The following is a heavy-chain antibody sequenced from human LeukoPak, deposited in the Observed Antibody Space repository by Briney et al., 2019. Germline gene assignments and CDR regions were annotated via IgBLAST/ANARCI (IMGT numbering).Heavy chain of an antibody. J-gene: IGHJ4*02. CDR2: IHSSGST. Sequence: SETLSLTCTVYGFSITTYYWSWIRQSPGNGLEWIGLIHSSGSTTYNPSLKSRVTISVDTSKNQFSLHLSSVTAADTAVYYCARDIREVGESHYFDYWGQGTLVTVTS. D-gene: IGHD1-26*01. CDR1: GFSITTYY. V-gene: IGHV4-59*01. CDR3: ARDIREVGESHYFDY.